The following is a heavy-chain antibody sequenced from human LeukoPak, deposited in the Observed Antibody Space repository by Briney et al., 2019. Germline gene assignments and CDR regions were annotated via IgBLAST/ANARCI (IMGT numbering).Heavy chain of an antibody. D-gene: IGHD1-26*01. V-gene: IGHV1-2*02. CDR3: ARRVGATLNWFDP. CDR1: GYTFTGYY. Sequence: ASVKVSCKASGYTFTGYYMHWVRQAPGQGLEWMGWINPNSGGTNHAQKFQGRVTMTRDTSISTAYMELSRLTSDDTAVYYCARRVGATLNWFDPWGQGTLVTVSS. J-gene: IGHJ5*02. CDR2: INPNSGGT.